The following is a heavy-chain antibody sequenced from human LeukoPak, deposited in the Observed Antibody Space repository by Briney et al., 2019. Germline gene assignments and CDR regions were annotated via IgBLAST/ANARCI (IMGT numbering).Heavy chain of an antibody. V-gene: IGHV1-2*02. Sequence: ASGKVSCKASGYTFTGYYLHWVRQAPGQGLEWMGWINPNSGGTNYAQKFQGRVTMTRDSSITTAYMDLSSLRSDDTAVYYCARDRGRGYDYDSGDFDYWGQGTLVTVSS. J-gene: IGHJ4*02. CDR1: GYTFTGYY. CDR2: INPNSGGT. D-gene: IGHD3-22*01. CDR3: ARDRGRGYDYDSGDFDY.